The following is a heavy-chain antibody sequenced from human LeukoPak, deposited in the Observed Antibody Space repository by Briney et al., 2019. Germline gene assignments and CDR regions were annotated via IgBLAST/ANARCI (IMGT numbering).Heavy chain of an antibody. J-gene: IGHJ4*02. CDR3: ARADTQKYASRLVMAV. V-gene: IGHV4-39*07. CDR1: GGSFRGDYY. D-gene: IGHD3-9*01. Sequence: SETLSLTCTVSGGSFRGDYYWAWIRQPPGKGLEWIGSIYSGGRIYYNPSLKSRVSISIDTSNNDLSLKVTSVTAADTAVYYCARADTQKYASRLVMAVWGQGTLVTVSS. CDR2: IYSGGRI.